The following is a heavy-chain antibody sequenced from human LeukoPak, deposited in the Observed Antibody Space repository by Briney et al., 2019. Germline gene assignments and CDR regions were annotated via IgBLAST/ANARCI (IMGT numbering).Heavy chain of an antibody. CDR2: ISSTGTYI. D-gene: IGHD2-8*02. Sequence: MTGGSLRLSCAASGFTFNYYAMDWVRQAPGKGLEWVSSISSTGTYIYYADSVRGRFTVSRDNAKNSLFLQMTSLRADDSAVYFCARAWSHWGQGTLVTVSS. CDR1: GFTFNYYA. CDR3: ARAWSH. V-gene: IGHV3-21*01. J-gene: IGHJ4*02.